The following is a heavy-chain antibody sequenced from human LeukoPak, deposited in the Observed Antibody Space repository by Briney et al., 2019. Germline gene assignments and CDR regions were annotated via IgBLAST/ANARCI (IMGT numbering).Heavy chain of an antibody. D-gene: IGHD3-16*01. V-gene: IGHV3-20*04. CDR3: ARLHYGTFPPDY. CDR1: GFTFDDYG. J-gene: IGHJ4*02. Sequence: GGSLRLSCAASGFTFDDYGMSWVRQAPGEGLEWVSGINWNGGRKDYADSVKGRFTISRDNAKNSLYLQMNSLRGEDTALYYCARLHYGTFPPDYWGQGTLVTVSS. CDR2: INWNGGRK.